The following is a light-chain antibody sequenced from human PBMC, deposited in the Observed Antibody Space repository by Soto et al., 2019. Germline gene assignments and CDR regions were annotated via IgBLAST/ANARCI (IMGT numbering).Light chain of an antibody. Sequence: EILLTQSPGTLSLSPGERATLSCRASQSFNSIYLAWYQQKPGQAPRLLIYGASSRAGGIPGRFSGSGSGTDFTLTISRLEPEDFAVYYCQQCGSSSTFGQGTRLDIK. CDR2: GAS. J-gene: IGKJ5*01. CDR3: QQCGSSST. V-gene: IGKV3-20*01. CDR1: QSFNSIY.